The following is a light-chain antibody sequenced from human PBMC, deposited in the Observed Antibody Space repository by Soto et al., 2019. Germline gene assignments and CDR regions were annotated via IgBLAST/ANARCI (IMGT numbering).Light chain of an antibody. J-gene: IGLJ1*01. CDR2: GNS. V-gene: IGLV1-40*01. Sequence: QSVLTQPPSVSGAPGQRVTISCTGSSSNIGAGYDVHWYQQLPGTAPKLLIYGNSNRPSGVPERFSGSKSGPSASLAITGLQAEDEADYYCQSYDSSLSANYVFGTGTKLTVL. CDR1: SSNIGAGYD. CDR3: QSYDSSLSANYV.